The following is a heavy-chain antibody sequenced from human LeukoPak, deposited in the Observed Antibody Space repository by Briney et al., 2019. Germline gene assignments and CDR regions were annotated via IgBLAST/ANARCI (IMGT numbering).Heavy chain of an antibody. V-gene: IGHV3-13*01. CDR1: GFTFRSYD. CDR2: IGTAADT. J-gene: IGHJ3*02. D-gene: IGHD1-26*01. CDR3: VRVRVGSGGFGI. Sequence: GGSLRLSCAASGFTFRSYDMHWVRQVTGKGLEWVSGIGTAADTYYPGSVKGRFTISRENAKNTLYLQMNSLRAGDTAVYYCVRVRVGSGGFGIWGQGTMVTVSS.